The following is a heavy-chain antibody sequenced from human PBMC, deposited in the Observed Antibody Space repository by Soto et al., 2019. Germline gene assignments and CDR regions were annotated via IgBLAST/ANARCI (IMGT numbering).Heavy chain of an antibody. V-gene: IGHV4-34*01. CDR1: GGSFSGYY. Sequence: QVQLQQWGAGLLKPSETLSLTCAVYGGSFSGYYWSWIRQPPGKGLEWIGEINHSGSTNYNPSLKSRVTISVDTSKTQFSLKLSSVTAADTAVYYCARGFSGGSVTTGAYYFDYWGQGTLVTVSS. CDR3: ARGFSGGSVTTGAYYFDY. CDR2: INHSGST. D-gene: IGHD4-17*01. J-gene: IGHJ4*02.